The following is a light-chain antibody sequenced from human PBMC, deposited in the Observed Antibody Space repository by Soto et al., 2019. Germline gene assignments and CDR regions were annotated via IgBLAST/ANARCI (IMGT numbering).Light chain of an antibody. Sequence: QSALTQPASVSGSPGQSITISCTGTSSDVGFYNYVSWFQQYPGKAPKLMIYEVSNRPSGVSNRFSGSKSGNTASLTVSGLQAEDEAYYYCSSYTSSSTLVFGAGTQLTVL. CDR2: EVS. CDR3: SSYTSSSTLV. J-gene: IGLJ7*01. V-gene: IGLV2-14*01. CDR1: SSDVGFYNY.